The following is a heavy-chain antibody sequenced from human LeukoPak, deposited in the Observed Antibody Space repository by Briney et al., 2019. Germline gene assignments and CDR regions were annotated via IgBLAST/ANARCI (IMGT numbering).Heavy chain of an antibody. J-gene: IGHJ4*02. D-gene: IGHD5-12*01. CDR3: ARVGYSGRNYYFDY. CDR2: ISSRGSTI. CDR1: GFTFSSYE. V-gene: IGHV3-48*03. Sequence: GGSLRLSCAASGFTFSSYEMNWVRQAPGKGLEWVSYISSRGSTIYYADSVKGRFTISRDNAKNSLYLQMNSLRAEDTAVYYCARVGYSGRNYYFDYWGQGTLVTVSS.